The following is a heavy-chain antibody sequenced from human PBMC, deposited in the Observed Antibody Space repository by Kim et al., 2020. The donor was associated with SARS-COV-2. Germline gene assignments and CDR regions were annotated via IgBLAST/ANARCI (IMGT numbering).Heavy chain of an antibody. CDR1: GGSFSGYY. J-gene: IGHJ5*02. V-gene: IGHV4-34*01. CDR3: ARRVVAATPLNWFDP. CDR2: INHSGST. Sequence: SETLSLTCAVYGGSFSGYYWSWIRQPPGKGLEWIGEINHSGSTNYNPSLKSRVTISVDTSKNQFSLKLSSVTAADTAVYYCARRVVAATPLNWFDPWGQGTLVTVSS. D-gene: IGHD2-15*01.